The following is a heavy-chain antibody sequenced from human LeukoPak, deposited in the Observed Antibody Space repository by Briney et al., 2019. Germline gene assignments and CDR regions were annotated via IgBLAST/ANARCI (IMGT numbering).Heavy chain of an antibody. V-gene: IGHV3-30*04. CDR2: MSYDGSHE. CDR1: GFTLSTNA. D-gene: IGHD1-26*01. J-gene: IGHJ4*02. Sequence: GGSLRLSCLTSGFTLSTNAMSWVRQAPGQAPGKGLEWVAVMSYDGSHEYYADSVKGRFTISRDNPKSTLYLQMNSLRPEDTAVYYCARAFGGSYSSTVDYWGQGTLVTVS. CDR3: ARAFGGSYSSTVDY.